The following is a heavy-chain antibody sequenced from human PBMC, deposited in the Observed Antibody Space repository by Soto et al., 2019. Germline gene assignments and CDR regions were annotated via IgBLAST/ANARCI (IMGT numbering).Heavy chain of an antibody. V-gene: IGHV3-23*01. CDR3: AKYLGGGDDSGAYRGGFDY. D-gene: IGHD4-17*01. J-gene: IGHJ4*02. CDR2: MSGSGGST. CDR1: GFTFCSYA. Sequence: QRLSCASCGFTFCSYAMNCVRQAPGEGGEWVSGMSGSGGSTGYADSLKGRFTISRDHSKNPLYLQMSSLRPEDPAVYYCAKYLGGGDDSGAYRGGFDYWGQGTLVTAS.